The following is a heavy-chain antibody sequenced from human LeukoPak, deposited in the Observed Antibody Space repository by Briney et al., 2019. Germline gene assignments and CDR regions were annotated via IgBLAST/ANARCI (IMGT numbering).Heavy chain of an antibody. CDR2: IIPIFGTA. CDR1: GGTFSSYA. V-gene: IGHV1-69*13. CDR3: ARVLRIAAAAPGWFDP. J-gene: IGHJ5*02. Sequence: ASVKVSCKASGGTFSSYAISWVRQAPGQGLEWMGGIIPIFGTANYAQKFQGRVTITADESTSTAYMELSSLRSEDTAVYYCARVLRIAAAAPGWFDPWGQGTLVTVSS. D-gene: IGHD6-13*01.